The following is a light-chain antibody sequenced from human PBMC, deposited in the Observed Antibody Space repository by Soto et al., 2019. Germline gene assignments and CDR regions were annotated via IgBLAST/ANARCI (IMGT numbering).Light chain of an antibody. V-gene: IGKV4-1*01. Sequence: DSVMPHSPHSLAVSLRERATIHYSSSQSVCFSSNNKNYLGWYQQRPGQPPKLLIYWASTRESGVPDRFSGSGYGTDFTLTISSLQAEEVAVYDCQQYISLPYTFGGGTKVDIK. CDR1: QSVCFSSNNKNY. J-gene: IGKJ4*01. CDR2: WAS. CDR3: QQYISLPYT.